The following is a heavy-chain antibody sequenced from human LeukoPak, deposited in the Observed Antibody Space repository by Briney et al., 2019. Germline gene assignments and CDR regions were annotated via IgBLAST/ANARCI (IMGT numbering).Heavy chain of an antibody. Sequence: SETLSLTCTVSGGSISSSSYYWGWIRQPPGKGLEWIGSIYYSGSTYYNPSLKSRVTISVDTSKNQFSLKLSSVTAADTAVYYCAREDEHNPAAAVAGDYWGQGTLVTVSS. D-gene: IGHD6-19*01. V-gene: IGHV4-39*07. CDR3: AREDEHNPAAAVAGDY. J-gene: IGHJ4*02. CDR1: GGSISSSSYY. CDR2: IYYSGST.